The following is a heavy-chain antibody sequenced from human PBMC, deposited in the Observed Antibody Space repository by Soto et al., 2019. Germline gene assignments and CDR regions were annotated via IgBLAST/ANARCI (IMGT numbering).Heavy chain of an antibody. D-gene: IGHD1-26*01. CDR1: GGSISSGDYY. V-gene: IGHV4-30-4*01. J-gene: IGHJ6*02. Sequence: SEILSLTCTVSGGSISSGDYYWSWIRQPPGKGLEWIGYIYYSGSTYYNPSLKSRVTISVDTSKNQFSLKLSSVTAADTAVYYFARAAGVSGSSSARYYHGMDVWGQGTTVTVSS. CDR3: ARAAGVSGSSSARYYHGMDV. CDR2: IYYSGST.